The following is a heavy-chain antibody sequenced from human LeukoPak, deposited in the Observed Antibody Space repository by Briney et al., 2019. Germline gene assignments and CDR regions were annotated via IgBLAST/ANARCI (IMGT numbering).Heavy chain of an antibody. CDR1: GFSLSNSA. J-gene: IGHJ4*02. CDR2: IIASSGST. CDR3: AKGAYDYIEMGYFDY. Sequence: GGSLRLSCAAFGFSLSNSAMSWVHQAPGKGLEWVSLIIASSGSTFYADSAKGRFTISRDNSKNTLYLQMNSLRAEDTAVYYCAKGAYDYIEMGYFDYWGQGTLVTVSS. V-gene: IGHV3-23*01. D-gene: IGHD5-12*01.